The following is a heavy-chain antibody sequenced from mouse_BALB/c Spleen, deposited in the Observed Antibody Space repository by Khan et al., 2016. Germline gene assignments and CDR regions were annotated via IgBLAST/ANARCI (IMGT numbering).Heavy chain of an antibody. Sequence: VQLQQSGAELVKSGASVKLSCTASGFNIKDTYMHWVKQRPEQGLEWIGRIDPANGNTKYDPKFQGKATITADTSSNTAYLQLSSLTSEDTAVYYSARSAYDFDVGFDYWGQGTLVTVSA. CDR2: IDPANGNT. V-gene: IGHV14-3*02. D-gene: IGHD2-4*01. CDR1: GFNIKDTY. J-gene: IGHJ3*01. CDR3: ARSAYDFDVGFDY.